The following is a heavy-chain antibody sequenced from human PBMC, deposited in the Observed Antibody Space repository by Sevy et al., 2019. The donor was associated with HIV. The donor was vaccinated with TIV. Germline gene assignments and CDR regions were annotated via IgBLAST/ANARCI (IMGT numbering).Heavy chain of an antibody. CDR1: GYSISSGYY. CDR2: IYHSGST. D-gene: IGHD5-12*01. V-gene: IGHV4-38-2*01. CDR3: ASGSGYDSDQYYFDY. Sequence: SETLSLTCAVSGYSISSGYYWGWIRQPPGKGLEWIGSIYHSGSTYYNPSLKSRVTISVDTSKNQFSLKLSSVTAADTAVYYCASGSGYDSDQYYFDYWGQGTLVTVSS. J-gene: IGHJ4*02.